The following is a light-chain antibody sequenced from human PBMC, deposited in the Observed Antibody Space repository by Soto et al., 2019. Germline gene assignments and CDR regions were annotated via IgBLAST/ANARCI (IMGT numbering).Light chain of an antibody. CDR3: ISYISSSTFV. J-gene: IGLJ1*01. Sequence: QSALTQPASVSGSPGQSITISCTGTSSDVGGYNYVSWYQQHPGKAPKLMIYEVSNRPSGVSNRFSGSKSGNTASLTISGLQAEDEADYYCISYISSSTFVFGTGTKVTVL. V-gene: IGLV2-14*01. CDR2: EVS. CDR1: SSDVGGYNY.